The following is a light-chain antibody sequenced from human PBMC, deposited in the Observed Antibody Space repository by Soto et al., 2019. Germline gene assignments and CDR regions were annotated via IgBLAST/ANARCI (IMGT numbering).Light chain of an antibody. CDR3: QQRSYWPWTT. Sequence: EIVLTQSPATLSLSPGESATLSCRASESVSIYISWYQQKPARAPRLLIYDASNRATGIPTRFSGSGSGTDFSLTISSLEPEDFAVYYCQQRSYWPWTTFGQGTRVELK. CDR2: DAS. V-gene: IGKV3-11*01. J-gene: IGKJ1*01. CDR1: ESVSIY.